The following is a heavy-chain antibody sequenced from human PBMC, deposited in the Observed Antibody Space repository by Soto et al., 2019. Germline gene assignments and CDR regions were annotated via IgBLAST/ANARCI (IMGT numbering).Heavy chain of an antibody. CDR2: IVPIFETL. D-gene: IGHD6-19*01. V-gene: IGHV1-69*15. Sequence: LVQSGAEVKKPGSSVKVSCKASGATFSGYAINWVRQAPGQGLEWLGRIVPIFETLNYAERFQGRVAITADESTTTVYMELTNLTHEDTAVYYCVVMGNVAVSNPRSFDYWGQGTQVTVSS. CDR1: GATFSGYA. J-gene: IGHJ4*02. CDR3: VVMGNVAVSNPRSFDY.